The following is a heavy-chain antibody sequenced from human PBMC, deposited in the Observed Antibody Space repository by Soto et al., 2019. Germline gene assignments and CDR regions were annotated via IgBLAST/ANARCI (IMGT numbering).Heavy chain of an antibody. Sequence: ASVKVSCKASGYTFTSYDINWVRQATGQGLEWMGWMNPYSGNTSYAQKFQGRVTMTTDTSTSTAYMELRSLRSDDTAVYYCARGVITIFGVVSLNDAFDIWGQGTMVTVSS. CDR1: GYTFTSYD. J-gene: IGHJ3*02. D-gene: IGHD3-3*01. CDR2: MNPYSGNT. CDR3: ARGVITIFGVVSLNDAFDI. V-gene: IGHV1-8*01.